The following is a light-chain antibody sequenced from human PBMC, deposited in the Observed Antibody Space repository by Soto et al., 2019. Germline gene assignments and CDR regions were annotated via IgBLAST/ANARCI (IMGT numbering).Light chain of an antibody. CDR2: GAS. CDR3: HQYAGPPAT. CDR1: QSVTTY. Sequence: EVVLTQSPGPLSLSPGERATLSCRSSQSVTTYLAWYQHKPGQAPRLRIYGASLRAAGIPDRFSGSGSGSDFTLTISRLEPEDFAGYYCHQYAGPPATFGQGTRLEIK. J-gene: IGKJ2*01. V-gene: IGKV3-20*01.